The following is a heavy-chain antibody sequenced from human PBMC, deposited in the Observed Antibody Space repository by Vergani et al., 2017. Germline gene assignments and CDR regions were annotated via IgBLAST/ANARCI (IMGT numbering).Heavy chain of an antibody. J-gene: IGHJ6*03. CDR2: ISAYNGNT. V-gene: IGHV1-18*04. CDR3: ARVPTGAPRITIFGVVQASYYYMDV. Sequence: QVQLVQSGAEVKKPGASVKVSCKASGYTFTDYFMHWVRQAPGQGLEWMGWISAYNGNTNYAQKLQGRVTMTIDTSTSTAYMELRSLRSDDTAVYYCARVPTGAPRITIFGVVQASYYYMDVWGKGTTVTVSS. CDR1: GYTFTDYF. D-gene: IGHD3-3*01.